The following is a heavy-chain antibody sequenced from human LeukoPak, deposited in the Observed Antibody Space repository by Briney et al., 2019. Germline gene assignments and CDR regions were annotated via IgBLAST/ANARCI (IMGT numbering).Heavy chain of an antibody. CDR3: AKDPIRGVRPYYFSS. J-gene: IGHJ4*02. Sequence: GGSLRLSCAASGFTFSSYSMNWVRQAPGKGLEWVAFIHYDGSNKYYANSVKGRFTISRDNSKNTLYLHMNSQRAEDTAVYYCAKDPIRGVRPYYFSSWGQGTLVTVSS. V-gene: IGHV3-30*02. D-gene: IGHD3-10*01. CDR2: IHYDGSNK. CDR1: GFTFSSYS.